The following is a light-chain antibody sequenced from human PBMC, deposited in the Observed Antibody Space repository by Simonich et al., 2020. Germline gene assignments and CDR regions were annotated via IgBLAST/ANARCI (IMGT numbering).Light chain of an antibody. Sequence: QSALTQPAPVSGSPGQSITISCTGNSSDVGSYNLVARYQQHPGKAPKLMIYEGSNRPSGVSNLFSGSKSGNTASLTSSGLQAEDEADYYCCSYAGSSTVVFGGGTKLTVL. CDR2: EGS. CDR3: CSYAGSSTVV. CDR1: SSDVGSYNL. V-gene: IGLV2-23*01. J-gene: IGLJ2*01.